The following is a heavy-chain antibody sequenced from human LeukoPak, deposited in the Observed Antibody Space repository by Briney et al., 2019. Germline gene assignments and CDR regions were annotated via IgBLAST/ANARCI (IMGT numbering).Heavy chain of an antibody. CDR2: IKQDGSEK. CDR3: AASRGSGWYYFDY. J-gene: IGHJ4*02. V-gene: IGHV3-7*01. D-gene: IGHD6-19*01. Sequence: PGGSLRLSCAASGFTFSSYWMSWVRQAPGKGLEWVANIKQDGSEKYYVDSVKGRSTISRDNAKNSLYLQMNSLRAEDTAVYYCAASRGSGWYYFDYWGQGTLVTVSS. CDR1: GFTFSSYW.